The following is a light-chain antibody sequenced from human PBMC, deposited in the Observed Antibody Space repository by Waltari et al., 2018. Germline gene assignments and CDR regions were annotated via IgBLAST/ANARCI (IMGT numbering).Light chain of an antibody. CDR1: SSNIVRSS. V-gene: IGLV1-44*01. CDR3: AVWDDSLNGPV. J-gene: IGLJ3*02. Sequence: QSVLTPPPSASGTPGQLVTMACSGSSSNIVRSSVNWYPQLPGTPPNLLIYNSHQRPSGVPDRFSGSKSGTSASLAVSGLLSEDEGDYYCAVWDDSLNGPVFGRGTKLTVL. CDR2: NSH.